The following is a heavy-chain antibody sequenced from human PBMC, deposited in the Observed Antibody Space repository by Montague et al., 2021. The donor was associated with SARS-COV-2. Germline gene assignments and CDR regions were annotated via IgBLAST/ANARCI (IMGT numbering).Heavy chain of an antibody. V-gene: IGHV3-9*01. CDR3: AKLGSYTDY. CDR2: ISWNSGSI. CDR1: GFTFDHYA. J-gene: IGHJ4*02. Sequence: SLRLSCAASGFTFDHYAMHWVRQAPGKGLDCFSGISWNSGSIGYGDSVQGRFTISRDNAKNSLYLQMNSLRAEDTALYYCAKLGSYTDYWGQGTLVTVSS. D-gene: IGHD2-2*02.